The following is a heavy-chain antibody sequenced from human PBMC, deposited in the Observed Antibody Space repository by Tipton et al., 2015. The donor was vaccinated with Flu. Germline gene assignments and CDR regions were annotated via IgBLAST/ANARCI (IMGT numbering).Heavy chain of an antibody. J-gene: IGHJ2*01. CDR1: GFTFSSFW. V-gene: IGHV3-7*01. D-gene: IGHD2-15*01. CDR3: ARWPYCSGGSCYSATSWCFDL. CDR2: IKHDGSEK. Sequence: SLRLSCAASGFTFSSFWMGWVRQTPGKALEWVANIKHDGSEKYYADSVKGRFTISRDNARNSLYLPMNSLRAEDTAVYYCARWPYCSGGSCYSATSWCFDLWGLGTLVTVSS.